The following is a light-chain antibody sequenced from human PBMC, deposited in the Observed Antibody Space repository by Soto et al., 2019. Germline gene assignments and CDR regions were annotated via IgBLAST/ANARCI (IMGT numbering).Light chain of an antibody. CDR2: DAS. CDR3: QQYGNSPWT. CDR1: ETISSW. V-gene: IGKV1-5*01. Sequence: DIQMTQSPSTLSASVGDRVTITCRASETISSWLAWYQQKEGKAPKLLMYDASSLESGVPSRFSGSGSGTDFTLTISRLEPEDFTVYHCQQYGNSPWTFGQGTKVDIK. J-gene: IGKJ1*01.